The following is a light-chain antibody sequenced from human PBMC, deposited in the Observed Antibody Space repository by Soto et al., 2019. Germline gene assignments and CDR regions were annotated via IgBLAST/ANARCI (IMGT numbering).Light chain of an antibody. CDR2: DVS. J-gene: IGLJ1*01. CDR1: SSDVGGYNY. V-gene: IGLV2-11*01. Sequence: LNQPRSVSRSPGKTVTISCTGTSSDVGGYNYVSWYQQHPGKAPKLMIYDVSKRPSGVPDRFSGSKSGNTASLTISGLQAEDEADYYCCSYAGSYTFVFGTGTKVTVL. CDR3: CSYAGSYTFV.